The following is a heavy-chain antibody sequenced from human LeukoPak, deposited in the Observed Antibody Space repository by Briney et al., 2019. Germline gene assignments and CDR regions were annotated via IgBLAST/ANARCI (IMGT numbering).Heavy chain of an antibody. CDR3: AKDRRHYGSGSYPRYDAFDI. D-gene: IGHD3-10*01. Sequence: PGGSLRLSCAASGFTVSSNYMSWVRQAPGKGLEWVSVIYSGGSTYYADSVKGRFTISRDNSKNTLYLQMNSLRAEDTAVYYCAKDRRHYGSGSYPRYDAFDIWGQGTMVTISS. V-gene: IGHV3-53*05. J-gene: IGHJ3*02. CDR1: GFTVSSNY. CDR2: IYSGGST.